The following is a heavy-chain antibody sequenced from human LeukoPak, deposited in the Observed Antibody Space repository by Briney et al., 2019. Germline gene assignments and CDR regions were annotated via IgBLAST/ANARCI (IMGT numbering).Heavy chain of an antibody. D-gene: IGHD2-2*01. V-gene: IGHV4-59*12. CDR3: ARGQLGYCSSTSCSNWFDP. Sequence: SETLSLTCTVSGGSISSYYWSWIRQPPGKGLEWIGYIYYSGSTNYNPSLKSRVTISVDTSKNQFPLKLSSVTAADTAVYYCARGQLGYCSSTSCSNWFDPWGQGTLVTVSS. CDR1: GGSISSYY. CDR2: IYYSGST. J-gene: IGHJ5*02.